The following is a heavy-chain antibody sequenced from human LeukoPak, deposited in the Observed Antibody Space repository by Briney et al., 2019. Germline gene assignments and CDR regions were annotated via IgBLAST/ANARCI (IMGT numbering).Heavy chain of an antibody. CDR2: ISYDGSNK. CDR3: AKSLMVRYYYGMDV. J-gene: IGHJ6*02. Sequence: GGSLRLSCAASGFTFSSYGMHWVRQAPGKGLEWVAVISYDGSNKYYADSVKGRFTISRDNSKNTLYLQMNSLRAEDTAVYYCAKSLMVRYYYGMDVWGQGTRSPSP. V-gene: IGHV3-30*18. D-gene: IGHD3-10*01. CDR1: GFTFSSYG.